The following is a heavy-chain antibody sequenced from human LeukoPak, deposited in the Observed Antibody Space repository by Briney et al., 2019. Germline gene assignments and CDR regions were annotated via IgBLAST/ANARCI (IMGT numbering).Heavy chain of an antibody. CDR2: ISSTSGYI. V-gene: IGHV3-21*01. CDR3: ARENGDYADAFDI. J-gene: IGHJ3*02. Sequence: PGGSLRLSCAASGFTFTNYRVTWVRQAPGKGLEWVSSISSTSGYIFYADSVQGRFTISRDNAKSSLYLQMNSLRAEDTAVYYCARENGDYADAFDIWGQGTMVTVSS. CDR1: GFTFTNYR. D-gene: IGHD4-17*01.